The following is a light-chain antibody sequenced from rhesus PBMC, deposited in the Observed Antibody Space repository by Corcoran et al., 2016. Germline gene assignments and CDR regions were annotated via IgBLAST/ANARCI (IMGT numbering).Light chain of an antibody. CDR1: QSVSSY. CDR3: QHGYGTPFT. CDR2: GAS. Sequence: EIVMTQSPATLSLSPGERATLSCRASQSVSSYVAWYKQKPEQAPRLLIYGASSRATGIPDRFSGSGYGTDFTLIISSLQPEDFATYYCQHGYGTPFTFGPGTKLDIK. V-gene: IGKV3S9*01. J-gene: IGKJ3*01.